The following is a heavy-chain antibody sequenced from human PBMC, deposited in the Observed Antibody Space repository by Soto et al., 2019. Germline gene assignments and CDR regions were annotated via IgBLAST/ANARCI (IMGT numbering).Heavy chain of an antibody. D-gene: IGHD6-13*01. CDR1: EFTFSDYY. J-gene: IGHJ2*01. Sequence: PGGSLRLSCAASEFTFSDYYMSWIRQAPGKGLEWVSYISSSGSTIYYADSVKGRFTISRDNAKNSLYLQMNSLRAEDTAVYYCARVIRAAAGTFSWYFDLWGRGTLVTVSS. CDR2: ISSSGSTI. CDR3: ARVIRAAAGTFSWYFDL. V-gene: IGHV3-11*01.